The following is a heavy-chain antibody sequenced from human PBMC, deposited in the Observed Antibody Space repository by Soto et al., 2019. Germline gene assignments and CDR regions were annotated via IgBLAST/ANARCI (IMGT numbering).Heavy chain of an antibody. CDR2: ISSSGGST. J-gene: IGHJ6*02. D-gene: IGHD6-13*01. Sequence: GGSLRLSCAASGFTFSSYAMHWVRQAPGKGLEWVSAISSSGGSTYYADSVKGRFTISRDNSKNTLYLQMNSLRAEDTAVYYCAKDQGHSSWYYYYGMDVWGQGTTVTVSS. V-gene: IGHV3-64*04. CDR1: GFTFSSYA. CDR3: AKDQGHSSWYYYYGMDV.